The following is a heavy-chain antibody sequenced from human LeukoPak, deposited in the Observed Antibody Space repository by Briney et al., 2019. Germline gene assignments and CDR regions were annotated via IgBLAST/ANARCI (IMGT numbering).Heavy chain of an antibody. CDR1: GFTFSSYG. CDR3: ARDRWKFDY. V-gene: IGHV3-48*04. Sequence: PGRSLRLSCAASGFTFSSYGMHWVRQAPGKGLEWVSYISSSGSTIYYADSVKGRFTISRDNAKNSLYLQMNSLRAEDTAVYYCARDRWKFDYWGQGTLVTVSS. D-gene: IGHD1-1*01. CDR2: ISSSGSTI. J-gene: IGHJ4*02.